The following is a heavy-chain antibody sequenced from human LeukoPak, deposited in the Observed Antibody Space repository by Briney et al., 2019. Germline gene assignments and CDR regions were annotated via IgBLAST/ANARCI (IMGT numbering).Heavy chain of an antibody. J-gene: IGHJ5*02. CDR3: ARGGFVVVPAARGGEGWFAP. Sequence: SETLSLTCAVYGGSFSGYYWSWIRQPPGKGLEWIGEINHSGSTNYNPSLKSRVTISVDTSKNQFSLKLSSVTAADTAVYYCARGGFVVVPAARGGEGWFAPGGQETLVPVSS. CDR1: GGSFSGYY. D-gene: IGHD2-2*01. CDR2: INHSGST. V-gene: IGHV4-34*01.